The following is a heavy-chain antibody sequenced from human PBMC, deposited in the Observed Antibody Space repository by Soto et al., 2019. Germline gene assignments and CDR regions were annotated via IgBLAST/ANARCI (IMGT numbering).Heavy chain of an antibody. D-gene: IGHD5-12*01. CDR1: GFTFSSHA. CDR3: ARDPGYSNYDFDY. CDR2: IWYDGSKK. V-gene: IGHV3-33*01. J-gene: IGHJ4*02. Sequence: QVQLVESGGGVVQPGRSLRLSCVASGFTFSSHAMHWVRQAPGKGLEWVAVIWYDGSKKYYADSVKGRFTVARDDSKNTLYLQMNSLRVEDTAVYYCARDPGYSNYDFDYWGQGTLVTLSP.